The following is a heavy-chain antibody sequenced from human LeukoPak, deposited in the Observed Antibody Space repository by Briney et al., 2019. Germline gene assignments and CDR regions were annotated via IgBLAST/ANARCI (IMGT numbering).Heavy chain of an antibody. V-gene: IGHV4-59*02. D-gene: IGHD2-15*01. CDR1: GGSVRGYY. Sequence: SETLSLTCTVSGGSVRGYYWNWIRQPPERGLEWIGLIHYSGRTNYNPSLKSRVTMSLDTSKNQFSLILSSMTAADTAVYYCAWFRYCTSDSSCYYDFDYWGQGTLVTVSS. CDR2: IHYSGRT. CDR3: AWFRYCTSDSSCYYDFDY. J-gene: IGHJ4*02.